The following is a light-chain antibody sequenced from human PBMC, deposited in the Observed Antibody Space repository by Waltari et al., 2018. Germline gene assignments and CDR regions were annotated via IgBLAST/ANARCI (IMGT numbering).Light chain of an antibody. CDR3: QQYPSYPWT. Sequence: DIQMTQSPSTLSASVGDRVTITCRASQSINSWLAWYQQKPGKAPKILIYKASSLESGVPSRFSGSESGTEFTLIISSLQPDDCATYYCQQYPSYPWTFGQGTKVEI. J-gene: IGKJ1*01. CDR1: QSINSW. V-gene: IGKV1-5*03. CDR2: KAS.